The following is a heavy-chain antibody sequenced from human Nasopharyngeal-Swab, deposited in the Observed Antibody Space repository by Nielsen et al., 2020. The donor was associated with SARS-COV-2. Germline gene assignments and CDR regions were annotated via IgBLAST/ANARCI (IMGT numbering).Heavy chain of an antibody. CDR1: GGSISSSSYY. D-gene: IGHD2-15*01. CDR3: ARESRGIVVVVAATYGYNWFDP. CDR2: IYYSGST. J-gene: IGHJ5*02. V-gene: IGHV4-39*07. Sequence: GSLRLSCTVSGGSISSSSYYWGWIRQPPGKGLEWIGSIYYSGSTSYNPSLKSRVTISVDTSKNQFSLKLSSVTAADTAVYYCARESRGIVVVVAATYGYNWFDPWGQGTLVTVSS.